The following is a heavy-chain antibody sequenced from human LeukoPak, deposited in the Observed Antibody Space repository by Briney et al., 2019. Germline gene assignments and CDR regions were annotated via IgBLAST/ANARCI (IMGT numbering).Heavy chain of an antibody. CDR3: ARHISGSYFLRTLFDY. CDR2: IYYSGST. D-gene: IGHD1-26*01. CDR1: GGSISSSSYY. J-gene: IGHJ4*02. Sequence: SETLSLTXTVSGGSISSSSYYWGWIRQPPGKGLEWIGSIYYSGSTYYNPSLKSRVTISVDTSKNQFSLKPSSVTAADTAVYYCARHISGSYFLRTLFDYWGQGTLVTVSS. V-gene: IGHV4-39*01.